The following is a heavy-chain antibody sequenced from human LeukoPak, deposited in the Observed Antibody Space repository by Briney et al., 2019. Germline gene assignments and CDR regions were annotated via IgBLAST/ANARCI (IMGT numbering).Heavy chain of an antibody. CDR1: GFTFSSYG. CDR2: ISYDGSNK. CDR3: ARGGRTSWYRSDY. V-gene: IGHV3-30*03. J-gene: IGHJ4*02. D-gene: IGHD2-2*01. Sequence: PGRSLRLSCAASGFTFSSYGMHWVRQAPGKGLEWVAVISYDGSNKYYADSVKGRFTISRDNSKNTLYLQMNSLRAEDTAVYYCARGGRTSWYRSDYWGQGTLVTVSS.